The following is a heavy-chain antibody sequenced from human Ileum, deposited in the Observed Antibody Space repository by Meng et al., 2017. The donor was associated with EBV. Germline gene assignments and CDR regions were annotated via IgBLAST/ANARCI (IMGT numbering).Heavy chain of an antibody. CDR1: GYAFTSYI. J-gene: IGHJ4*02. V-gene: IGHV1-3*01. Sequence: VQLVQSGAEVKSPGASVKVSCKASGYAFTSYILHWVRQAPGQRLEWMGWINVGVGYTKYSQKFQGRVTISSDTSATTGYMELSSLRSEDTAVYYCVRGPPVGVPGPGDYWGQGTLVTVSS. CDR2: INVGVGYT. D-gene: IGHD2-21*01. CDR3: VRGPPVGVPGPGDY.